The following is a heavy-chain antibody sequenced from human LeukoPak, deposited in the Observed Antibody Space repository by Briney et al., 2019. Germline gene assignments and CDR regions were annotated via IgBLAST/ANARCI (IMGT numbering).Heavy chain of an antibody. CDR3: ATSSPNQNRLGC. Sequence: GSLDLSCAASGFPFGAYWLSWVGRAPGKGRGGVANIRQDGGDKFYLDSVKGRFIISRENAKNSLYLQMNSLRAEDTAVYYCATSSPNQNRLGCWGQGTLVTVSS. J-gene: IGHJ4*02. CDR2: IRQDGGDK. V-gene: IGHV3-7*01. CDR1: GFPFGAYW. D-gene: IGHD2/OR15-2a*01.